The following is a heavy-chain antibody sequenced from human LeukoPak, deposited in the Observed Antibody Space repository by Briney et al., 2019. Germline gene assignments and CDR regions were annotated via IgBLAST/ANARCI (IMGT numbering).Heavy chain of an antibody. J-gene: IGHJ4*02. CDR1: GFTFSSYA. Sequence: GGSLRLSCAASGFTFSSYAMHWVRQAPGKGLEWVAVISYDGSNKYYADSVKGRFTISRENSKNTLYLQMNSLRAEDTAVYYCVKDGDHSNGAFDYWGQGTLVTVSS. CDR3: VKDGDHSNGAFDY. CDR2: ISYDGSNK. V-gene: IGHV3-30-3*01. D-gene: IGHD4-11*01.